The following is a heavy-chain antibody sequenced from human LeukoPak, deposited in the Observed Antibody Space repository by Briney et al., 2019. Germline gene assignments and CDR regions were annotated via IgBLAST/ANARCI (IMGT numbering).Heavy chain of an antibody. CDR2: IYYSGST. V-gene: IGHV4-39*01. Sequence: SGTLSLTCTVSGGSISSSSYYWGWIRQPPGRGLEWIGSIYYSGSTYYNPSLKSRVTISVDTSKNQFSLKLSSVTAADTAVYYCARHFSNYYDSSGNYWGQGTLVTVSS. CDR1: GGSISSSSYY. J-gene: IGHJ4*02. D-gene: IGHD3-22*01. CDR3: ARHFSNYYDSSGNY.